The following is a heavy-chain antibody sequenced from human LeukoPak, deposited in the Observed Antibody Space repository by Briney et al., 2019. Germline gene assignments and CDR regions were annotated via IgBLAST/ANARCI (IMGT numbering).Heavy chain of an antibody. Sequence: SETLSLPCTVSGVSISSYYGSWIRQPPGKGLEWIGCISYSGSSTYNPSLKSRVTISVDTSKNQFSLKVTSVTAADTAVYYCARGVTTGLDWFDPWGQGTLVTVSS. J-gene: IGHJ5*02. CDR3: ARGVTTGLDWFDP. CDR2: ISYSGSS. D-gene: IGHD2-21*02. CDR1: GVSISSYY. V-gene: IGHV4-59*01.